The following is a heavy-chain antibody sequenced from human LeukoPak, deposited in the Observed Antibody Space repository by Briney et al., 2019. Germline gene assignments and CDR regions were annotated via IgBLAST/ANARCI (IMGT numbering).Heavy chain of an antibody. J-gene: IGHJ2*01. CDR1: GGSISSYC. D-gene: IGHD6-13*01. CDR3: ARVYYSSSYDYWYFDL. CDR2: IYYSGST. V-gene: IGHV4-59*01. Sequence: PSETLSLTCTVSGGSISSYCWSWIRQPPGKGLEWIAYIYYSGSTNYNPSLKSRVTISVDTSKKQLSLKLSSVTAADTAVYYCARVYYSSSYDYWYFDLWGRGTLVTVSS.